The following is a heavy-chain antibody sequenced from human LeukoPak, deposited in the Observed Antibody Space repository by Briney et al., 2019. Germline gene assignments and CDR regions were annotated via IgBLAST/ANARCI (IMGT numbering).Heavy chain of an antibody. CDR3: ARGRGYCSGGSCYPRRVWFDY. CDR1: GGSISSNKYS. CDR2: IYYSGST. D-gene: IGHD2-15*01. J-gene: IGHJ4*02. V-gene: IGHV4-39*07. Sequence: SETLSLTCIVSGGSISSNKYSWGWIRQPPGKGLEWIGNIYYSGSTYYNPSLKSQVTISVDTSKNQFSLKLSSVTAADTAVYYCARGRGYCSGGSCYPRRVWFDYWGQGTLVTVSS.